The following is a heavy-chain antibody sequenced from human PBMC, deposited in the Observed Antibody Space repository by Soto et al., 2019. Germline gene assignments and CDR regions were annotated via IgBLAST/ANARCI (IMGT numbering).Heavy chain of an antibody. V-gene: IGHV3-21*01. CDR3: ARAIGGNFDY. Sequence: EVQLVESGGGLVKPGGSLRLSCAASGFTFSSYSMNWVRQAPGKGLEWVSSISSSSSYIYYADSVKGRFTISRDNAKNSLHLQMNSLRAEDTAVYYCARAIGGNFDYWGQGTLVTVSS. D-gene: IGHD2-15*01. J-gene: IGHJ4*02. CDR1: GFTFSSYS. CDR2: ISSSSSYI.